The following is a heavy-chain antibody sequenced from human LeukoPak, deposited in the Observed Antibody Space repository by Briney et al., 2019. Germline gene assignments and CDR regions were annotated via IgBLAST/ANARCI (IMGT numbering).Heavy chain of an antibody. CDR1: GLTFGNYA. Sequence: GGSLRLSCAASGLTFGNYAMNWVRQAPGKGLEWVSSISSSSSYIYYADSVKGRFTISRDNAKNSLSLQMNSLRAEDTAVYYCARALNYDILTGYCDYWGQGTLVTVSS. D-gene: IGHD3-9*01. J-gene: IGHJ4*02. CDR2: ISSSSSYI. CDR3: ARALNYDILTGYCDY. V-gene: IGHV3-21*01.